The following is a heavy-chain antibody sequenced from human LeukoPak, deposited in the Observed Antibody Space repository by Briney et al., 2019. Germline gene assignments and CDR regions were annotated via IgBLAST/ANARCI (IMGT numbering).Heavy chain of an antibody. CDR2: IWYDGSKT. Sequence: GRSLRLSCAASGFTFSSYGMHWVRQAPGKGLEWVAVIWYDGSKTYYADSVKGRFTISRDSSKKTLFLQMNSLRAEDTAVYYCARDGNYRFDYWGHGTLVAVSS. CDR3: ARDGNYRFDY. J-gene: IGHJ4*01. CDR1: GFTFSSYG. D-gene: IGHD3-16*02. V-gene: IGHV3-33*01.